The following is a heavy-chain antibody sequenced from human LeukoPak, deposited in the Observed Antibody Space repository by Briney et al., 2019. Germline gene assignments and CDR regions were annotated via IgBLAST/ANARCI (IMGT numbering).Heavy chain of an antibody. CDR2: INHSGST. Sequence: PSETLSLTCAVYGGSFSGYYWSWIRQPPGKGLEWIGEINHSGSTNYNPSLKSRVTISVDTSKNQFSLKLSSVTAADTAVYYCARGGIGESLDYWGQGTLVTVSS. CDR3: ARGGIGESLDY. J-gene: IGHJ4*02. D-gene: IGHD3-10*01. CDR1: GGSFSGYY. V-gene: IGHV4-34*01.